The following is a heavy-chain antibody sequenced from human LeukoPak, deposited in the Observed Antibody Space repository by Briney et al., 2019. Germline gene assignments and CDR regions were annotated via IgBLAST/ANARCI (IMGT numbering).Heavy chain of an antibody. CDR1: GGSFSGYY. D-gene: IGHD1-26*01. Sequence: PSETLSLTCAVYGGSFSGYYWSWIRQPPGKGLEWIGEINHSGSTNYNPSLKSRVTISVDTSKNQFSLKLSSVTAADTAVYYCARHGIVGATSVDYWGQGTLVTVSS. J-gene: IGHJ4*02. V-gene: IGHV4-34*01. CDR2: INHSGST. CDR3: ARHGIVGATSVDY.